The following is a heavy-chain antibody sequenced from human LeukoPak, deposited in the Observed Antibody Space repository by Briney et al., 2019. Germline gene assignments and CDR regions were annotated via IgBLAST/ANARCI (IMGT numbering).Heavy chain of an antibody. J-gene: IGHJ4*02. V-gene: IGHV4-34*01. CDR1: GVSFSGYY. CDR2: INHSGST. Sequence: SETLPLTCAVYGVSFSGYYWSWIRQPPGKGLEWIGEINHSGSTNYNPSLKSRVTISVDTSKNQFSLKLSSVTAADTAVYYCARSLGSGYYYTGLDYWGQGTLVTVSS. CDR3: ARSLGSGYYYTGLDY. D-gene: IGHD3-22*01.